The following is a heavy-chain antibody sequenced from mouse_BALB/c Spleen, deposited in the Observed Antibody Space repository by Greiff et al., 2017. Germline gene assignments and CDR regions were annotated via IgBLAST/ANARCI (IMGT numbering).Heavy chain of an antibody. D-gene: IGHD2-3*01. J-gene: IGHJ4*01. CDR1: GFSLTSYG. V-gene: IGHV2-9*02. CDR3: ARVGLLRWYYAMDY. CDR2: IWAGGST. Sequence: QVQLQQSGPGLVAPSQSLSITCTVSGFSLTSYGVHWVRQPPGKGLEWLGVIWAGGSTNYNSALMSRLSISKDNSKSQVFLKMNSLQTDDTAMYYCARVGLLRWYYAMDYWGQGTSVTVSS.